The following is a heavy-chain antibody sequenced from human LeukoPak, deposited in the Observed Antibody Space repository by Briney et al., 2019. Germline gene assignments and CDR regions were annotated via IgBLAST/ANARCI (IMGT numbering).Heavy chain of an antibody. J-gene: IGHJ5*02. D-gene: IGHD6-13*01. V-gene: IGHV1-8*01. CDR3: ARGRYSSSWNTSPKKGGDWFDP. CDR1: GYTFTSYD. CDR2: MNPNSGNT. Sequence: ASVKVSCKASGYTFTSYDINWVRQAPGQGLEWMGWMNPNSGNTGYAQKFQGRVTMTRNTSISTACMELSSLRSEDTAVYYCARGRYSSSWNTSPKKGGDWFDPWGQGTLVTVSS.